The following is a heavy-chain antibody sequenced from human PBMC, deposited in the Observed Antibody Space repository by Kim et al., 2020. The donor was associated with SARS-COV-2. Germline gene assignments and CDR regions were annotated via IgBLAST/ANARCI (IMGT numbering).Heavy chain of an antibody. V-gene: IGHV5-51*01. D-gene: IGHD5-18*01. CDR3: ARTFDSYGYFDY. J-gene: IGHJ4*02. Sequence: RYSPCFQGQVTISADKSISTAYLQWSTLKASDTAMYYCARTFDSYGYFDYWGQGTLVTVSS.